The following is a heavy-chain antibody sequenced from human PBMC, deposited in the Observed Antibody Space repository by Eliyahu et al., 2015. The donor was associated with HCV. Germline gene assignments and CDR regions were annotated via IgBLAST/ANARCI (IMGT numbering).Heavy chain of an antibody. CDR3: ARHLTAGDY. J-gene: IGHJ4*02. Sequence: QVQLVQSGAEVQKPGASVKVACKASGYTFISYYMHWVRQAPGQGLEWVGIINPTGGSTNYAQKFQGRVTLTMDTSTSTVYMELSSLRSEDTAIYYCARHLTAGDYWGQGTLVTVSS. CDR2: INPTGGST. V-gene: IGHV1-46*01. D-gene: IGHD2-21*02. CDR1: GYTFISYY.